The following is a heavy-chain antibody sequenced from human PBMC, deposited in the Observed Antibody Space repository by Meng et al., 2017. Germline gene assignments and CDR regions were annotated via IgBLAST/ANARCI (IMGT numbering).Heavy chain of an antibody. D-gene: IGHD4-11*01. J-gene: IGHJ4*02. CDR2: VNPINGKT. CDR1: GYLFTSYY. CDR3: ARGGDYSSWDY. V-gene: IGHV1-8*01. Sequence: QGQLVQSGAEGKKPVASVKVSCKPSGYLFTSYYINWIRPAPGQGLEWMGWVNPINGKTGYAQKFQGRLTMTRDTSIRTAYMELSSLKSEDTAIYYCARGGDYSSWDYWGQGTLVTVSS.